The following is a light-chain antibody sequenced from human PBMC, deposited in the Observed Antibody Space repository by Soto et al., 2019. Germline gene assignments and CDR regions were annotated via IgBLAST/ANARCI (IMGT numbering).Light chain of an antibody. CDR2: AAS. Sequence: DIQLTQSPSFLSASVGDRVTITCRASQGISSSLAWFQQKPGRTPKLLLYAASTLQSGVPSRFSGSGSGTEFTLTSSSLQPEDFTTYYGQQLQTYPVTFGGGTKVEI. CDR1: QGISSS. CDR3: QQLQTYPVT. V-gene: IGKV1-9*01. J-gene: IGKJ4*01.